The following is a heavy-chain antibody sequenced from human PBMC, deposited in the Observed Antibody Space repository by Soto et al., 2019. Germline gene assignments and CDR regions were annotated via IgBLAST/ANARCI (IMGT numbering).Heavy chain of an antibody. J-gene: IGHJ4*02. CDR2: ISGMEDRT. CDR3: AKTYTGG. CDR1: GFNLRDQA. D-gene: IGHD3-10*01. Sequence: PGGPLRLSCTASGFNLRDQALSWVRQAPGGGLEWVSGISGMEDRTNYADFVEGRFFISKDRAKNTLNLQMNGLRDDDTAVYYCAKTYTGGWGQGTQVTVSS. V-gene: IGHV3-23*01.